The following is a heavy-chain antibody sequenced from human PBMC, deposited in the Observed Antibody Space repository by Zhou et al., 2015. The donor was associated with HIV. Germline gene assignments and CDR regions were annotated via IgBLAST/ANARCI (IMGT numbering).Heavy chain of an antibody. CDR2: IIPILGIA. J-gene: IGHJ6*03. V-gene: IGHV1-69*02. CDR3: ARVQDYDFWSGFPGNLRYYYYMDV. CDR1: GGTFSSYT. D-gene: IGHD3-3*01. Sequence: QVQLVQSGAEVKKPGSSVKVSCKASGGTFSSYTISWVRQAPGQGLEWMGRIIPILGIANYAQKFQGRVTITADKSTSTAYMELSSLRSEDTAVYYCARVQDYDFWSGFPGNLRYYYYMDVWGKGTTVTVSS.